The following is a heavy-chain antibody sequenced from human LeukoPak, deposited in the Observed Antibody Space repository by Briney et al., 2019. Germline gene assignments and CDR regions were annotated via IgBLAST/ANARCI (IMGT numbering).Heavy chain of an antibody. CDR3: ARLPGIAVAGMPYYYYYGMDV. J-gene: IGHJ6*02. D-gene: IGHD6-19*01. Sequence: PGGSLRLSCAASGFTFSSYWMSWVRQAPGKGLEWVANIKQDGSEKYYVGSVKGRFTISRDNAKNSLYLQMNSLRAEDTAVYYCARLPGIAVAGMPYYYYYGMDVWGQGTTVTVSS. CDR1: GFTFSSYW. V-gene: IGHV3-7*01. CDR2: IKQDGSEK.